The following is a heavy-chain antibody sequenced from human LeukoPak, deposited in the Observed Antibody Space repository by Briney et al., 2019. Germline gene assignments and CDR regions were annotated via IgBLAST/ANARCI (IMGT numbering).Heavy chain of an antibody. Sequence: SETLSLTCTVSGGSISSGDYYWSWIRQPPGKGLEWIGYIYYSGSTYYNPSLKSRVTISVDTSKSQFSLKLSSVTAADTAVYYCARASPQYGMDVWGQGTTVTVSS. J-gene: IGHJ6*02. V-gene: IGHV4-30-4*01. CDR1: GGSISSGDYY. CDR3: ARASPQYGMDV. CDR2: IYYSGST.